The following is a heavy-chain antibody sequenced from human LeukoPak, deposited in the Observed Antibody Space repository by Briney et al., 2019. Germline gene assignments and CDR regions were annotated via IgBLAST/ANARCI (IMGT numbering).Heavy chain of an antibody. CDR2: IYTSGST. CDR3: ARGEGYSDYYFDY. Sequence: SETLSLTCTVSGGSISSGSYYWSWIRQPAGKGLEWIGRIYTSGSTNYNPSLKSRVTISVDTSKNQFSLKLGSVTAADTAVYYCARGEGYSDYYFDYWGQGTLVTVSS. J-gene: IGHJ4*02. CDR1: GGSISSGSYY. V-gene: IGHV4-61*02. D-gene: IGHD2-21*01.